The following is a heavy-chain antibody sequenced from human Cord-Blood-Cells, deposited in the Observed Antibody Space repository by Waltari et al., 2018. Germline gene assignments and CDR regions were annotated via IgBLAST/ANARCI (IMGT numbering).Heavy chain of an antibody. J-gene: IGHJ5*02. V-gene: IGHV4-34*01. Sequence: QVQLQQWGAGLLKPSETLSLTCAVYGGSFSGYYWSWIRQPPGKGLEWIGEINQSGSTNNNPSLQRRVTISVDTSKSQFSLKLSSVTAADTAVYYCARRRNIVVVPASNYNWFDPWGQGTLVTVSS. CDR3: ARRRNIVVVPASNYNWFDP. D-gene: IGHD2-2*01. CDR2: INQSGST. CDR1: GGSFSGYY.